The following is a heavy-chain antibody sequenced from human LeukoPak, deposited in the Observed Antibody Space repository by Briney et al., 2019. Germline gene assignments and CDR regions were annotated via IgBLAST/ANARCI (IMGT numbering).Heavy chain of an antibody. CDR1: GFTFSSYS. D-gene: IGHD1-26*01. V-gene: IGHV3-48*04. CDR3: ARDRSGSYLGHAFDI. J-gene: IGHJ3*02. Sequence: GGSLRLSCAASGFTFSSYSMNWVRQPPGKGLEWLAHISGSGNTIYYADSVKGRFTISRDNAKNSVYLQMNSLRAEDTAVYYCARDRSGSYLGHAFDIWGQGTMVTVSS. CDR2: ISGSGNTI.